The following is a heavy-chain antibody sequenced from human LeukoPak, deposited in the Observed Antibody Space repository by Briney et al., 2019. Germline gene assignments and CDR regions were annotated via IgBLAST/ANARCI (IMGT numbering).Heavy chain of an antibody. CDR2: IKTDGSIT. CDR3: ARGGRDIAALDY. V-gene: IGHV3-74*01. CDR1: GFSFSSHW. Sequence: PGGSLRLSCAPPGFSFSSHWMYWVRHPPEKGLWWVSRIKTDGSITTYADSVRGRFTISRDNAKNTLYLQMNSLRAEDTAVYYCARGGRDIAALDYWGQGTLATVSS. D-gene: IGHD6-6*01. J-gene: IGHJ4*02.